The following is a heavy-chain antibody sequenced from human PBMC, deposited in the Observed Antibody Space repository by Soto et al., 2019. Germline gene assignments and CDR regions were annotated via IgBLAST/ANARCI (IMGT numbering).Heavy chain of an antibody. CDR2: INHSGST. D-gene: IGHD6-19*01. V-gene: IGHV4-34*01. Sequence: PSETLSLTCAVYGGSFSGYYWSWIRQPPGKGLEWIGEINHSGSTNYNPSLKSRVTISVDTSKNQFSLKLSSVTAADTAVYYCARGQGVAVAGTRWFDPWGQGTLVTVSS. CDR1: GGSFSGYY. CDR3: ARGQGVAVAGTRWFDP. J-gene: IGHJ5*02.